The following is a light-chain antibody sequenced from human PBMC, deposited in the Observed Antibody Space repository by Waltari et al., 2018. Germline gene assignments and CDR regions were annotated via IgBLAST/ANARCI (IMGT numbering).Light chain of an antibody. V-gene: IGKV3-11*01. CDR3: QQRSNWLT. Sequence: EIVLTQSPATLSLSPGERATLPCRASQSVSSYLAWYQQKPGQAPRLLIYDASSRATGIPARFSGSGAETDFTLTISSLEPEDFAVYYCQQRSNWLTFGGGTKVEIK. CDR2: DAS. CDR1: QSVSSY. J-gene: IGKJ4*01.